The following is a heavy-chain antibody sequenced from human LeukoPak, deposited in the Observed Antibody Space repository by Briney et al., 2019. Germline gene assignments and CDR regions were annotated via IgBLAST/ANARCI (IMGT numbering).Heavy chain of an antibody. CDR3: ARSGPGAARAYYYYMDV. J-gene: IGHJ6*03. V-gene: IGHV1-46*01. Sequence: ASVKVSCKASGYTFTSYYMHWVRQAPGQGLEWMGIINPSGGSTSYAQKFQGRVTMTRDMSTSTVYMELSSLRSEDTAVYYCARSGPGAARAYYYYMDVWGKGTTVTVSS. CDR2: INPSGGST. D-gene: IGHD6-6*01. CDR1: GYTFTSYY.